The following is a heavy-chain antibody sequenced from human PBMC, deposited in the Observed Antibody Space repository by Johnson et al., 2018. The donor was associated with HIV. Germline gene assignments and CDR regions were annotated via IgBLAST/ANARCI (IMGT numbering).Heavy chain of an antibody. Sequence: VQLVKSGGGLIQPGGSLRLSCAASGFTVSSNYMSWVRQAPGKGLEWVSVIYSGGSTYYADSVKGRFTISRDNSKNTLYLQMKSLRAEDTAVYYCAKGRSGTTASIDAFDIWGQGTMVTVSS. J-gene: IGHJ3*02. CDR1: GFTVSSNY. D-gene: IGHD1-7*01. CDR3: AKGRSGTTASIDAFDI. CDR2: IYSGGST. V-gene: IGHV3-66*03.